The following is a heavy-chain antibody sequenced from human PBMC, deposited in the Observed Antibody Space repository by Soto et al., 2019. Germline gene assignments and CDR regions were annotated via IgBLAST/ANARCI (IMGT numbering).Heavy chain of an antibody. Sequence: SETLSLTCAVYVGSVSGYYWSWIRQPPGKGLEWIGEINHSGSTNYNPSLKSRVTISVDTSKNQFSLKLSSVTAADTAVYYCARGRPAYDFWSGGGWFDPWGQGTLVTVSS. CDR1: VGSVSGYY. J-gene: IGHJ5*02. D-gene: IGHD3-3*01. CDR2: INHSGST. CDR3: ARGRPAYDFWSGGGWFDP. V-gene: IGHV4-34*01.